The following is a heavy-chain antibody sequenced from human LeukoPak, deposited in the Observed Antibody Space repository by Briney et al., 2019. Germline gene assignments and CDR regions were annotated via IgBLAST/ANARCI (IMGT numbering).Heavy chain of an antibody. J-gene: IGHJ4*02. CDR2: INHSGST. CDR1: GGSFSGYY. V-gene: IGHV4-34*01. D-gene: IGHD2-15*01. CDR3: ARGRSSRMGFDY. Sequence: PSETLSLTCAVYGGSFSGYYWSWIRQPPGKGLEWIGEINHSGSTNYNPSLKSRVTISVDTSKNQFSLKLSSVTAADTAVYYCARGRSSRMGFDYWGQGTLVTVSS.